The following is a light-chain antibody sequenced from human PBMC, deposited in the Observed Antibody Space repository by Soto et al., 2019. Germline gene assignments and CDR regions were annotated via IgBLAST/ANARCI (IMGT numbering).Light chain of an antibody. CDR2: LNSDGSH. CDR3: QTWGTGIVV. J-gene: IGLJ2*01. CDR1: SGHSSYA. Sequence: QPVLTQSPSASASLGASVKLTCTLSSGHSSYAIAWHQQQPETGPRYLMKLNSDGSHTKGDGIPDRFSGSSSGAGRYLTISSLQSEDEADYYCQTWGTGIVVFGGGTKVTVL. V-gene: IGLV4-69*01.